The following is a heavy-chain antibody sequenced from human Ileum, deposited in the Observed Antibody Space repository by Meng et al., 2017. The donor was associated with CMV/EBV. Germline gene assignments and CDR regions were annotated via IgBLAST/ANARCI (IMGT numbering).Heavy chain of an antibody. CDR1: GFTFSSYA. J-gene: IGHJ4*02. V-gene: IGHV3-30*04. CDR2: ISSVENIK. Sequence: GESLKISCAASGFTFSSYAFHWVRQTPGKGLEWVAVISSVENIKHYVDSVKGRFTISRDNSKSTLYLQMDSLRADDTAVYYCWSPNCGDCWGQGT. CDR3: WSPNCGDC. D-gene: IGHD2-21*01.